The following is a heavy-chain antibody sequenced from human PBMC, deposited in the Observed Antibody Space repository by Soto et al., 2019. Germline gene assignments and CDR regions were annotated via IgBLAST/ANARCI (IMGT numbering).Heavy chain of an antibody. D-gene: IGHD2-2*01. CDR3: ARDRGCSSTSCYPTYYYGMDV. J-gene: IGHJ6*02. Sequence: SETLSLTCTVSGGSISSYYWSWIRQPPGKGLEWIGYIYYSGSTNYNPSLKSRVTISVDTSKNQFSLKLSSVTAADTAVYYCARDRGCSSTSCYPTYYYGMDVWGQGTTVTVSS. CDR1: GGSISSYY. CDR2: IYYSGST. V-gene: IGHV4-59*01.